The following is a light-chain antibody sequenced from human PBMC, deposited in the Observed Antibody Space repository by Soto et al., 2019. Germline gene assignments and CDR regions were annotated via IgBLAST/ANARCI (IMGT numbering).Light chain of an antibody. Sequence: QSALTQPASVSGSPGQSITISCTGTSSDVGGYNYVSWYQQHPGKAPKLMIYEVNFRPSGVSNRFSGSKSANTASLTISGLQAEDEADYYCSSYTTINTLIFGGGTKLTVL. CDR2: EVN. V-gene: IGLV2-14*01. J-gene: IGLJ2*01. CDR1: SSDVGGYNY. CDR3: SSYTTINTLI.